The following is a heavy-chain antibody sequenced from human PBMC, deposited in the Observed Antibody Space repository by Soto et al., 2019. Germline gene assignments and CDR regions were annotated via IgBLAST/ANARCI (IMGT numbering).Heavy chain of an antibody. Sequence: SETLSLTCTVSGGSITSYYWSWIRQSPGRGLEWIGYTYYSGSTNYNPSLKSRVTISVDTSKNQFSLKLSSVTAADTAVYYCARVNRDYYDSSGYYYEGDYYGMDVWGQGTTVTVS. V-gene: IGHV4-59*01. J-gene: IGHJ6*02. CDR2: TYYSGST. D-gene: IGHD3-22*01. CDR1: GGSITSYY. CDR3: ARVNRDYYDSSGYYYEGDYYGMDV.